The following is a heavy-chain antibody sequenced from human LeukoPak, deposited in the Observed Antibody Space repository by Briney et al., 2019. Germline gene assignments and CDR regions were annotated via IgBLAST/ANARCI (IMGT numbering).Heavy chain of an antibody. CDR3: ARPRASADDFWSGYYLPSPDWYFDL. CDR2: ISAYNGNT. J-gene: IGHJ2*01. V-gene: IGHV1-18*01. Sequence: ASVNVSCKASGYTFTSYGISWVRQAPGQGREWMGWISAYNGNTNYAQNFPGRVTMTRDTSTNTAYMELSRLRSDEPAVYYCARPRASADDFWSGYYLPSPDWYFDLWGRGPLVTVSS. D-gene: IGHD3-3*01. CDR1: GYTFTSYG.